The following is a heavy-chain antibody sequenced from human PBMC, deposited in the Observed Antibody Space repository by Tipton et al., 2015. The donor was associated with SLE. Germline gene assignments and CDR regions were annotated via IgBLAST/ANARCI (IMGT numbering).Heavy chain of an antibody. CDR1: GFKFSDHY. Sequence: GSLRLSCAASGFKFSDHYMTWIRQAPGKGLEYISYISSSGGTKNYADSVKGRFTVSRDNGKNSMYLQMNTLRVEDTAVYFCARDKQVDTKYYYYGMDVWGQGTTVTVSS. V-gene: IGHV3-11*01. J-gene: IGHJ6*02. CDR3: ARDKQVDTKYYYYGMDV. D-gene: IGHD6-6*01. CDR2: ISSSGGTK.